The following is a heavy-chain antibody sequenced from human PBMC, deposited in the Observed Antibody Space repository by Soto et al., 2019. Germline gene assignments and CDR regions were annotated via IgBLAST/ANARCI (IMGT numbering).Heavy chain of an antibody. Sequence: QVQLQQSGPGLVKPSQTLSLTCAISGDSVSSNSAAWTWIRQSPSRGLAWLGRTYYRSTWSNDYAISVKSRITINPDTSNNQFSLHLNSVTPEDTAVYYCARQIAATGTSGTFDYWGQGTLVTVSS. CDR1: GDSVSSNSAA. CDR2: TYYRSTWSN. CDR3: ARQIAATGTSGTFDY. J-gene: IGHJ4*02. D-gene: IGHD6-13*01. V-gene: IGHV6-1*01.